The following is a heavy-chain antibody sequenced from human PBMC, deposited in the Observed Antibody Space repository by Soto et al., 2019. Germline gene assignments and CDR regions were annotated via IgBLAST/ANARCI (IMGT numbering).Heavy chain of an antibody. CDR3: ARSVFP. V-gene: IGHV4-31*03. J-gene: IGHJ5*02. Sequence: QVPLQESGPGLVKPSHTLSLTCTVSGGSISSGGYYWSWIRQHPEKGLEWIGSISYSGSTYYNTCLKSRVNISVDTSKIQFSLKLSSVTAADSAVYYCARSVFPWGQGTLVTVSS. CDR1: GGSISSGGYY. CDR2: ISYSGST.